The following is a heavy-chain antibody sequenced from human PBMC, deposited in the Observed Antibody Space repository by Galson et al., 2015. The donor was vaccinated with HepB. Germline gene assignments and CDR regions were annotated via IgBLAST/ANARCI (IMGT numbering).Heavy chain of an antibody. V-gene: IGHV3-11*06. CDR1: GFTFSDYY. D-gene: IGHD3-22*01. CDR2: ISSSSSYT. Sequence: SLRLSCAASGFTFSDYYMSWIRQAPGKGLEWVSYISSSSSYTNYADSVKGRFTISRDNAKNSLYLQMNSLRAEDTAVYYCAREVPQYYDSSGYYPLHIYYYGMDVWGQGTTVTVSS. J-gene: IGHJ6*02. CDR3: AREVPQYYDSSGYYPLHIYYYGMDV.